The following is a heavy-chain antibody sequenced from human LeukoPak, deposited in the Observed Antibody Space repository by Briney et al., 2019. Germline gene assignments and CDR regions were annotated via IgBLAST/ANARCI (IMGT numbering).Heavy chain of an antibody. CDR2: IYYSGST. J-gene: IGHJ4*02. Sequence: KTSETLSLTCTVSGGSISSYYWSWIWQPPGKGLEWIGYIYYSGSTNYNPSLKSRVTISVDTSKNQFSLKLSSVTAADTAVYYCARVIPFWSGSYDYWGQGTLVTVSS. V-gene: IGHV4-59*01. CDR3: ARVIPFWSGSYDY. D-gene: IGHD3-3*01. CDR1: GGSISSYY.